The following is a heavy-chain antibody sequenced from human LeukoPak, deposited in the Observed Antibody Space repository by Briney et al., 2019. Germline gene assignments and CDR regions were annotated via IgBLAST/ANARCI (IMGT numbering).Heavy chain of an antibody. Sequence: GGSLRPSCAASGFTFSDYYMSWIRQAPGKGLEWVSYISSSGSTIYYADSVKGRFTISRDNAKNSPYLQMNSLRAEDTAVYYCARGKYSSSWYGSFWFDPWGQGTLVTVSS. CDR2: ISSSGSTI. J-gene: IGHJ5*02. CDR1: GFTFSDYY. CDR3: ARGKYSSSWYGSFWFDP. V-gene: IGHV3-11*01. D-gene: IGHD6-13*01.